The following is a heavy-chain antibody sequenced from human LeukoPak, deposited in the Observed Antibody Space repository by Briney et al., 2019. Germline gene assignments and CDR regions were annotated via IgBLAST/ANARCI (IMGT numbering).Heavy chain of an antibody. Sequence: PGGSLRLSCAASGFTFSNYNMNWVRQAPGKGLEWVSYISSSSSVTYYADSVKGRFTISRDNAKNSLDLQMNSLRAEDTAVYYCARGLGYCSGGSCSSWGQGTLVTVSS. CDR2: ISSSSSVT. CDR1: GFTFSNYN. CDR3: ARGLGYCSGGSCSS. D-gene: IGHD2-15*01. V-gene: IGHV3-48*01. J-gene: IGHJ4*02.